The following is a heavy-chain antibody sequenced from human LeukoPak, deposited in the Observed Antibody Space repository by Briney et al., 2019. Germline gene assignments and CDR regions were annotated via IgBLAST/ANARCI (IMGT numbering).Heavy chain of an antibody. V-gene: IGHV3-30*02. Sequence: GGSLRLSCAASGFTFSNYGMHWVRQAPGKGLEWVAFIRYDGSNKYYADSVRGRFTIPRDNSKNTLYLQMNSLRNDDTAVYYCAKPRDTEIVVIPAANNWFDPWGQGTLVTVSS. CDR3: AKPRDTEIVVIPAANNWFDP. CDR2: IRYDGSNK. D-gene: IGHD2-2*01. CDR1: GFTFSNYG. J-gene: IGHJ5*02.